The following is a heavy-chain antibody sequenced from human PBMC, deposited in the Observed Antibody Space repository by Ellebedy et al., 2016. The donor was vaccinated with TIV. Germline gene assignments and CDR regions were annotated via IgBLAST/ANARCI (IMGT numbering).Heavy chain of an antibody. CDR1: GFTFSSYV. J-gene: IGHJ4*02. D-gene: IGHD4-17*01. Sequence: GGSLRLXXTASGFTFSSYVMSWVRQPPGKGLKWVSGISRSGDSTYYADSVKGRFTISRDNPKNTLYLQMNSLRAEDTAVYYCAKDRDDDGDYVFDSWGQGILVTVSS. V-gene: IGHV3-23*01. CDR2: ISRSGDST. CDR3: AKDRDDDGDYVFDS.